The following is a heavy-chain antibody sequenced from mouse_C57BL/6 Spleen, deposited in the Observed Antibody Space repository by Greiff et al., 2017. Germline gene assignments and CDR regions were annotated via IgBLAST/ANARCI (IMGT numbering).Heavy chain of an antibody. Sequence: QVQLQQPGAELVKPGASVQMSCKASGYTFTSYWITWVKQRPGQGLEWIGDIYPGSGSTNYNEKFKSKATLTVDTSSSSAYMQLSSLTSEDSAGYYWARVHYYGSSYEPADYCDDWGQGTTLTVSS. CDR1: GYTFTSYW. CDR2: IYPGSGST. V-gene: IGHV1-55*01. J-gene: IGHJ2*01. D-gene: IGHD1-1*01. CDR3: ARVHYYGSSYEPADYCDD.